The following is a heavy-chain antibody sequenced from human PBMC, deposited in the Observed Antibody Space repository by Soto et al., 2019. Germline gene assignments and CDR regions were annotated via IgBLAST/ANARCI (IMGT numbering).Heavy chain of an antibody. CDR1: GFTFSSYA. J-gene: IGHJ3*02. V-gene: IGHV3-64D*06. Sequence: PGGSLRLSCSASGFTFSSYAMHWVRQAPGKGLEYVSAISSNGGSTYYADSVKGRFTISRDNSKNTLYLQMSSLRAEDTAVYYCVKEEEYGDFNDAFDIWGQGTMVTVSS. CDR2: ISSNGGST. D-gene: IGHD4-17*01. CDR3: VKEEEYGDFNDAFDI.